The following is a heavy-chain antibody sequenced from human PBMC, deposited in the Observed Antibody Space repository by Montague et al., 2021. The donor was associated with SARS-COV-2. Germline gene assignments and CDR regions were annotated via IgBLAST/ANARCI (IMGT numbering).Heavy chain of an antibody. CDR3: VRGPRLGACSLMVDS. CDR2: IHPSATP. CDR1: SGSISSGGYH. J-gene: IGHJ4*02. D-gene: IGHD3-16*02. Sequence: TLSLTCTVSSGSISSGGYHWSWIRQFPGKAPQCIGSIHPSATPPPPPPPKTRVTLATDTSQSRLSLRLTAVTAADTAVYYCVRGPRLGACSLMVDSWGQGTLVTVSS. V-gene: IGHV4-31*03.